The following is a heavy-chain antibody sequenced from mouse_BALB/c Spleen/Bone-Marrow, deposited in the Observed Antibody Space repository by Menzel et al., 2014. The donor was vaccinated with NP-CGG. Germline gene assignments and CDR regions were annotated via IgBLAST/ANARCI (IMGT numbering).Heavy chain of an antibody. CDR3: ARPLYYNGSGPFYAMDY. CDR2: ISSGGGST. D-gene: IGHD1-1*01. Sequence: EVQLVESGGGLVKPGGSLKLSCAASGFAFSSYDMSWVRQTPEKRLEWVAYISSGGGSTYYPDTVQGRFTISRDNAKNTLYLQMSSLKSEDTAMYYCARPLYYNGSGPFYAMDYWGQGTSVTVSS. J-gene: IGHJ4*01. V-gene: IGHV5-12-1*01. CDR1: GFAFSSYD.